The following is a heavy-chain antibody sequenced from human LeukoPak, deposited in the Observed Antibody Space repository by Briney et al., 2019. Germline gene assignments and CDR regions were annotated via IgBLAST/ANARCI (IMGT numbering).Heavy chain of an antibody. D-gene: IGHD3-3*01. CDR2: IYYSGST. V-gene: IGHV4-59*01. Sequence: SETLSLTCTVSGGSISSYYWSWIRQPPGKGLEWIGYIYYSGSTNYNPSLKSRVTISVDTSKNQFSLKLSSVTAADTAVYYCAREAYYDFWSGRNWFDPWGQGTLSPSPQ. J-gene: IGHJ5*02. CDR3: AREAYYDFWSGRNWFDP. CDR1: GGSISSYY.